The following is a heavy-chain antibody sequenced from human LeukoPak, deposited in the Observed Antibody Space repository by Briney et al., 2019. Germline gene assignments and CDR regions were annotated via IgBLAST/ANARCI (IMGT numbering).Heavy chain of an antibody. CDR2: ISGTDGTT. D-gene: IGHD3-16*01. CDR3: AKGGYAYYYYFDY. CDR1: GFPFSSYG. V-gene: IGHV3-23*01. Sequence: PGGSLRLSCAASGFPFSSYGMSWVRQAPGKGLEWVSTISGTDGTTKYADSVKGQFTISRDNSKNTVYLQMNSLRAGDTAVYYCAKGGYAYYYYFDYWGQGTLVTVSS. J-gene: IGHJ4*02.